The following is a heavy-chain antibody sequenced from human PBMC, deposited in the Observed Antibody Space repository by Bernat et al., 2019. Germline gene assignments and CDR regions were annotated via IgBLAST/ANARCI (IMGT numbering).Heavy chain of an antibody. D-gene: IGHD5-12*01. CDR2: ISGDGSST. CDR1: GFTFSSYW. CDR3: ARDCYSGYDRSFDY. Sequence: EVQLVESGGGLVQPGESLRLSCAASGFTFSSYWLHWVRQGSGKGLVWVSRISGDGSSTNYADSVKGRFTISRDNAKNTLYLQMNSLRAEDTAVYYCARDCYSGYDRSFDYWGQGPLVTVSS. V-gene: IGHV3-74*01. J-gene: IGHJ4*02.